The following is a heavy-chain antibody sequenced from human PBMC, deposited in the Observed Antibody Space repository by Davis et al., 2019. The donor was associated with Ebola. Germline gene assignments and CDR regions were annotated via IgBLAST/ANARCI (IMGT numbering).Heavy chain of an antibody. CDR3: AATYDTSGYPTDY. D-gene: IGHD3-22*01. V-gene: IGHV3-21*01. Sequence: PGGSLRLSCEASGFAFSRDWMTWVRQAPGMGLEWVSSISSSSYYIYYADSVKGRFTISRDNAKKSLYLQMNSLRAEDTSVYYCAATYDTSGYPTDYWGQGTLVTVSS. J-gene: IGHJ4*02. CDR1: GFAFSRDW. CDR2: ISSSSYYI.